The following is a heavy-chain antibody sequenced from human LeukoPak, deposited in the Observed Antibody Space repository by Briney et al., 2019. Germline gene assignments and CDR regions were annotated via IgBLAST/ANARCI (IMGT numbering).Heavy chain of an antibody. J-gene: IGHJ4*02. CDR3: ARAGTIAAAGRGYFDY. CDR2: ISAYNGST. CDR1: GYTFTSYG. Sequence: GASVKVSCKASGYTFTSYGISWVRPAPGQGLEWMGWISAYNGSTNYAQKLQGRVTMTTATSTSTAYMELRSLRSDDTAVYYCARAGTIAAAGRGYFDYWGQGTLVTVSS. V-gene: IGHV1-18*01. D-gene: IGHD6-13*01.